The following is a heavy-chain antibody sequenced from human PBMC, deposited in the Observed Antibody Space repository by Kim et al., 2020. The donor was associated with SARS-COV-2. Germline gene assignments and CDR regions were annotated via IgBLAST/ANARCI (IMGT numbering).Heavy chain of an antibody. J-gene: IGHJ6*02. D-gene: IGHD3-9*01. CDR3: ARRITIPKGSGMDV. V-gene: IGHV4-39*01. Sequence: TPSLKSRVTISVDTSKNQFSLKLSSVTAADTAVYYCARRITIPKGSGMDVWGQGTTVTVSS.